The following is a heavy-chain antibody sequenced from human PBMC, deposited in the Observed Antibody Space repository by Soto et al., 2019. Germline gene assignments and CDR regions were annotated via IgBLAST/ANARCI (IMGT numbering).Heavy chain of an antibody. V-gene: IGHV3-23*01. Sequence: EVQLLESGGGLVQPGGSLRLSGAASGFTFSSYAMRWVRQAPVKGLEWVSAISGSGGRTYYADSVKDRFTISRDNSKNTLYLQLNRLRAEDTAVYYCSRRGSGSYYDYWGQGTLVTVSS. CDR3: SRRGSGSYYDY. J-gene: IGHJ4*02. D-gene: IGHD1-26*01. CDR1: GFTFSSYA. CDR2: ISGSGGRT.